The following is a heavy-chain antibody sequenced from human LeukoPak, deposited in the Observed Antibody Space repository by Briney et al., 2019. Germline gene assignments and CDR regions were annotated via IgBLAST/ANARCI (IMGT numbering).Heavy chain of an antibody. J-gene: IGHJ4*02. CDR2: IKQDGSEK. CDR3: ARATTLGWLSTNFDY. V-gene: IGHV3-7*01. Sequence: GGSLRLSCAASGFTFSSYWMSWVRQAPGKGLEWVANIKQDGSEKYYVDSVKGRFTISRDNAKNSLYLQMNSLRAEDTAVYYCARATTLGWLSTNFDYWGQGTLVTVSS. CDR1: GFTFSSYW. D-gene: IGHD1-26*01.